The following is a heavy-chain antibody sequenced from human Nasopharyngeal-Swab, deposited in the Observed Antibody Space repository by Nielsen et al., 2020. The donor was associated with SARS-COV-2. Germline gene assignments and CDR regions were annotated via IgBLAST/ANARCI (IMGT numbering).Heavy chain of an antibody. D-gene: IGHD3-3*01. J-gene: IGHJ5*02. CDR1: GYTFTSYA. V-gene: IGHV7-4-1*02. CDR3: ARDEKSQGIFGVVISGQWWFDP. CDR2: INTNTGNP. Sequence: ASVKVSCKASGYTFTSYAMNWVQQAPGQELEWMGWINTNTGNPTYAQGFTGRFVFSLDTSVSTAYLQISSLKAEDTAVYYCARDEKSQGIFGVVISGQWWFDPWGQGTLVTVSS.